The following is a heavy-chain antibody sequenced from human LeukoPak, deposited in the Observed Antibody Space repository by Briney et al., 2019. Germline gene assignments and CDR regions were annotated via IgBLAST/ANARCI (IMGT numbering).Heavy chain of an antibody. J-gene: IGHJ4*02. CDR3: VYTSGWYLYSYFDC. D-gene: IGHD6-19*01. CDR2: IYYSGST. V-gene: IGHV4-39*01. CDR1: GGSISSNSYY. Sequence: SETLSLTCSVSGGSISSNSYYWGWIRQPPGKGLEWIGSIYYSGSTYHNPFLKSRVTISVDTSKNRFSLKLSSVTAADTAMYYCVYTSGWYLYSYFDCWGQGTLVTVSS.